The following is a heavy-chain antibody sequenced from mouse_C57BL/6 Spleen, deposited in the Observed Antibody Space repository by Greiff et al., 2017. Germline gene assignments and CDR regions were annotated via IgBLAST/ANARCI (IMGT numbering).Heavy chain of an antibody. CDR3: ARRTTVVGPVAF. D-gene: IGHD1-1*01. CDR1: GYAFTNYL. CDR2: INPGSGDT. Sequence: VQLQQSGAELARPGPSVKVSCKASGYAFTNYLIEWVKQRPGQGLEWIGVINPGSGDTNYNEKFKGKATLTAAKSTSTAYMQLSSLTSEDSAVYVCARRTTVVGPVAFWGQGTLVTVSA. V-gene: IGHV1-54*01. J-gene: IGHJ3*01.